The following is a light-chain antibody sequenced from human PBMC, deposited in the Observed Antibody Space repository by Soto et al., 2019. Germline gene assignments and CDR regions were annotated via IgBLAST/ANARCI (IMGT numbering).Light chain of an antibody. CDR1: QILLSNGYNY. CDR2: LGS. V-gene: IGKV2-28*01. Sequence: DIVMTQSPLSLPVTPGEPASMSCRSSQILLSNGYNYVDWYLQKPGQSPQLLIYLGSNRASGVPNRFSGSGSGTDFTLKISRVEAVDVGVYYCMQALQTPLTFGGGTKMEIK. J-gene: IGKJ4*01. CDR3: MQALQTPLT.